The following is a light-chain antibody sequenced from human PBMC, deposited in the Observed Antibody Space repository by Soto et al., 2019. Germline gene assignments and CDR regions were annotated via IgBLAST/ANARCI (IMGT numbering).Light chain of an antibody. CDR3: QSYNSSLSGYV. CDR1: SSNIGAGYE. J-gene: IGLJ1*01. CDR2: ENN. Sequence: QSVLTQPPSVSEAPGQRVTISCTGSSSNIGAGYEAHWYQQVPGTAPKLLIYENNNRPSGVPDRFSGSKSGTSASLAITGHQAEDEAEYYSQSYNSSLSGYVFGTGTKVTVL. V-gene: IGLV1-40*01.